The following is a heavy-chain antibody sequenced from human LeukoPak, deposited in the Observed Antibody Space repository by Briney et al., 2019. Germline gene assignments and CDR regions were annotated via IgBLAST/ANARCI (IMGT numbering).Heavy chain of an antibody. J-gene: IGHJ6*03. Sequence: PGGSLRPSFAPPGLTFSSKGGDWGRWAPGRGLGWVAVIWWDGSNKYDADSVKGRFTISRDNSKTPLYLQMTSLRAEATAMYYCAREDTGLYRSGWYPYYYYSYMAVWGKGTTVTVSS. V-gene: IGHV3-33*01. CDR2: IWWDGSNK. D-gene: IGHD6-19*01. CDR1: GLTFSSKG. CDR3: AREDTGLYRSGWYPYYYYSYMAV.